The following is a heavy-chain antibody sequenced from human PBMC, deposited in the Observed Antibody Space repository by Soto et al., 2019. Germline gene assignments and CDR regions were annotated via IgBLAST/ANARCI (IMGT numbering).Heavy chain of an antibody. CDR2: VNSDGSIT. Sequence: PGGSLRLSCAASGFTFSSYAMHWVRQAPGKGLVWVSRVNSDGSITNYADAVKGRFTISRDNAKNTLYLQMDGLRAEDTAVYYCARVGDTTWYWGQGTLVTVSS. V-gene: IGHV3-74*01. CDR3: ARVGDTTWY. D-gene: IGHD1-26*01. J-gene: IGHJ4*02. CDR1: GFTFSSYA.